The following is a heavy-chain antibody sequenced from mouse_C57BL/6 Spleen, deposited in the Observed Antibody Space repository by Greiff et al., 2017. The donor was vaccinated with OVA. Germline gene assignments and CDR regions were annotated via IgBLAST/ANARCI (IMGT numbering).Heavy chain of an antibody. CDR3: ARDYSNYNPFAY. J-gene: IGHJ3*01. CDR2: INPGSGGT. CDR1: GYAFTNYL. V-gene: IGHV1-54*01. D-gene: IGHD2-5*01. Sequence: QVQLQQSGAELVRPGTSVKVSCKASGYAFTNYLIEWVKQRPGQGLEWIGVINPGSGGTNYNEKFKGKATLTADKSSSTAYMQLSSLTSEDSAVYFCARDYSNYNPFAYWGQGTLVTVSA.